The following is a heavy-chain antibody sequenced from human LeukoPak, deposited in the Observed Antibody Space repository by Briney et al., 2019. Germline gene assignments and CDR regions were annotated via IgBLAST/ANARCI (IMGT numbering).Heavy chain of an antibody. CDR3: ARDVPHIVVVTSHWFDP. Sequence: GGSLRLSCAASGFTFSSYAMHWVRQAPGKGLEWVAVISYDGSNKYYADSVKGRFTISRDNSKNTLYLQMNSLRAEDTAVYYCARDVPHIVVVTSHWFDPWGEGTLVSVSS. CDR2: ISYDGSNK. D-gene: IGHD2-21*02. J-gene: IGHJ5*02. V-gene: IGHV3-30-3*01. CDR1: GFTFSSYA.